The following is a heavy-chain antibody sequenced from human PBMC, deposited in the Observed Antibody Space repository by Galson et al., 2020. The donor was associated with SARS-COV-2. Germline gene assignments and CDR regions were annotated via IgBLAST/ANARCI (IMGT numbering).Heavy chain of an antibody. CDR3: ARAYSSSWYYLDY. Sequence: SETLSLTCTVSGGSISSSSYYWGWIRQPPGKGLEWIGSIYYSGGTYYNPSLESRVTISVDMSKNQFSLKLSSVTAADTAVYSCARAYSSSWYYLDYWGQGTLVTVSS. CDR2: IYYSGGT. J-gene: IGHJ4*02. CDR1: GGSISSSSYY. V-gene: IGHV4-39*01. D-gene: IGHD6-13*01.